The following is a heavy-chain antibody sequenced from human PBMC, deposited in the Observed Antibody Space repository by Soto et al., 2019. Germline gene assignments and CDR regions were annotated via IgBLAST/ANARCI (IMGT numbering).Heavy chain of an antibody. CDR2: IYYSGST. CDR3: AKGRSYYYYYGVDV. J-gene: IGHJ6*02. V-gene: IGHV4-59*01. CDR1: GGSISSYY. Sequence: PSETLSLTCTVSGGSISSYYWSWIRQPPGKGLEWIGYIYYSGSTNYNPSLKSRVTISVDTSKNQFSLKLNSVTAADTALYYCAKGRSYYYYYGVDVWGQGTTVTVSS.